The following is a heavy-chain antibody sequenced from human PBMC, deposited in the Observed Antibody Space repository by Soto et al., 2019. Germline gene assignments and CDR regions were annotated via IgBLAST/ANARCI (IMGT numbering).Heavy chain of an antibody. J-gene: IGHJ5*02. CDR3: DRSNYGDYGTEKFDP. CDR1: GGSISSGGYY. Sequence: PSETLSLTCTVSGGSISSGGYYWSWIRQHPGKGLEWIGYIYYSGSTYYNPSLKSRVTISVDTSKNQFSLKLSSVTAADTAVYYCDRSNYGDYGTEKFDPWGQGTLVTVSS. V-gene: IGHV4-31*03. CDR2: IYYSGST. D-gene: IGHD4-17*01.